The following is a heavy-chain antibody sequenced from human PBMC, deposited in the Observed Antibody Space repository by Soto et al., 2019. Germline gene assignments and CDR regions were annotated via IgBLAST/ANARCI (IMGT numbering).Heavy chain of an antibody. J-gene: IGHJ4*02. D-gene: IGHD6-19*01. CDR1: GGSISSGDYY. Sequence: SETLSLTCTVSGGSISSGDYYWSWIRQPPGKGLEWIGYIYYSGSTNYNPSLKSRVTISVDTSKNQFSLKLSSVTAADTAVYYCARQAAYFPVAGYYFDYWGQGTLVTVSS. CDR3: ARQAAYFPVAGYYFDY. V-gene: IGHV4-61*08. CDR2: IYYSGST.